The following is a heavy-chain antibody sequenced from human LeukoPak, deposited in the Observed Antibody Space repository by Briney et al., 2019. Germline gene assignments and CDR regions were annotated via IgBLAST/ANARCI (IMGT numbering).Heavy chain of an antibody. J-gene: IGHJ4*02. CDR2: VSNEGNYK. CDR1: GFTFSRHG. V-gene: IGHV3-30*18. Sequence: GRSLRLSCEGSGFTFSRHGMHWVRQAPGKGLEWVAVVSNEGNYKYYGDSVKGRFAISRDNFKNTTYLQMNYLRPEDTAVYFCAKGGHYLFDYWGQGALVTVSS. CDR3: AKGGHYLFDY. D-gene: IGHD3-10*01.